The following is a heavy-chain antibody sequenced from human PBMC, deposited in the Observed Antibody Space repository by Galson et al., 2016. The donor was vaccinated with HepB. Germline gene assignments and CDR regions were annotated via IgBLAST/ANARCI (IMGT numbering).Heavy chain of an antibody. CDR3: ARGGSTGYYYGY. CDR2: MNPDSGNS. D-gene: IGHD1-1*01. Sequence: SVKVSCKASGYTFTSYDISWVRQATGQGLEWMGWMNPDSGNSGYAQKFQGRVTMTRDTSKTTAYMELSSLRSEDTAMYYCARGGSTGYYYGYWGQGTLVTVSS. CDR1: GYTFTSYD. V-gene: IGHV1-8*01. J-gene: IGHJ4*02.